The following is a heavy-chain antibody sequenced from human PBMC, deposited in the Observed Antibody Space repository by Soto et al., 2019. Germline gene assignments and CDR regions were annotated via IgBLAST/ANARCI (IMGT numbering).Heavy chain of an antibody. CDR3: AKGSAAAGNFDY. D-gene: IGHD6-13*01. V-gene: IGHV3-23*01. CDR1: GFTFSSYA. J-gene: IGHJ4*02. Sequence: SLRLSCAASGFTFSSYAMSWVRQAPGQGLEWVSAISGSGGSTYYADSVKGRFTISRDNSKNTLYLQMNSLRAEDTAVYYCAKGSAAAGNFDYWGQGTLVTVSS. CDR2: ISGSGGST.